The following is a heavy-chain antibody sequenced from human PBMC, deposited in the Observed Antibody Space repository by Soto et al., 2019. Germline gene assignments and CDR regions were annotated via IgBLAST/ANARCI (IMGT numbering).Heavy chain of an antibody. D-gene: IGHD3-22*01. CDR3: ARAPYYYDSSGYYYVFDY. V-gene: IGHV1-69*02. CDR1: GGTFSSYT. CDR2: IIPILGIA. Sequence: QVQLVQSGAEVKKPGSSVKVSCKASGGTFSSYTISWVRQAPGQGLEWMGRIIPILGIANYAQKFQGRVTMNADKSTSTAYMELSSLRSEDTAVYYCARAPYYYDSSGYYYVFDYWGQGTLVTVS. J-gene: IGHJ4*02.